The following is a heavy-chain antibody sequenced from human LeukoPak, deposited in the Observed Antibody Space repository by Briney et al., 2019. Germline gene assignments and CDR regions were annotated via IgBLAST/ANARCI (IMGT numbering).Heavy chain of an antibody. D-gene: IGHD4-17*01. CDR2: IMPLFGTA. J-gene: IGHJ5*02. V-gene: IGHV1-69*01. CDR1: GGTFNNSA. Sequence: SVKVSCKTSGGTFNNSAISWVRQAPGQGLEWLGGIMPLFGTAGYAQKFQGRVTITEDESTRTVYLELTSLTSDDTAVYYCARDVHGDYGSGWFDPWGQGTLVSVSS. CDR3: ARDVHGDYGSGWFDP.